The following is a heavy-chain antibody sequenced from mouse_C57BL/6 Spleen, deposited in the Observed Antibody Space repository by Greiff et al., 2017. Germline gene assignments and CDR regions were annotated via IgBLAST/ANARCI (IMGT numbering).Heavy chain of an antibody. Sequence: QVQLQQSGAELVKPGASVKISCKASGYTFTDYYINWVKQRPGQGLEWIGKIGPGSGSTYYKEKVKGKATLTADKSSSTAYMQLSSLTAEDSAVYFCANQLGRGAMDYWGQGTSVTVSS. CDR3: ANQLGRGAMDY. J-gene: IGHJ4*01. D-gene: IGHD4-1*02. CDR1: GYTFTDYY. CDR2: IGPGSGST. V-gene: IGHV1-77*01.